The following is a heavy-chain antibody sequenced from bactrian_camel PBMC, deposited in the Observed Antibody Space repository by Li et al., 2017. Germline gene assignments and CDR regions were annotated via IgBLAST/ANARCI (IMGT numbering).Heavy chain of an antibody. CDR1: GFTFSIYF. J-gene: IGHJ4*01. V-gene: IGHV3S10*01. CDR3: FTEVIDY. CDR2: IRPSDGRT. Sequence: VQLVESGGVLVQPGRSLRLSCEASGFTFSIYFMTWVRQAPGKGLEWVSSIRPSDGRTYSTSSVKGRFAIYVDSSKNVVYLQMTSLKSEDTALYYCFTEVIDYWGQGTQVTVS.